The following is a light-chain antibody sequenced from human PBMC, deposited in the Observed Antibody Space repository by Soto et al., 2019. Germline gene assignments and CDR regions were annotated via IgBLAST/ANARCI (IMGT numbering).Light chain of an antibody. Sequence: EMVMTQSPAILSVSPGESATLSCRASQSVNSNYLAWYQQHPGQPPRLLIYCISTRATGIPARFSGSGSGTEFSLTISSLQSEDFAVYYCQQYSKWPITFGQGTRLEIK. J-gene: IGKJ5*01. V-gene: IGKV3-15*01. CDR1: QSVNSN. CDR2: CIS. CDR3: QQYSKWPIT.